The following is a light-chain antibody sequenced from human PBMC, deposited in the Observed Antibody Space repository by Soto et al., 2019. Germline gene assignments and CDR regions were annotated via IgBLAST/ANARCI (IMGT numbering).Light chain of an antibody. Sequence: EIVMTQSPVTLPVSPGERATLSCRASQSVSTNLAWYQHKPGQAPRFLIYGASTRATGVPARFSGSGSGTEFTLTISSLQSEDSAVYYCQQYNDLVTFGGGTKVEIK. CDR3: QQYNDLVT. J-gene: IGKJ4*01. CDR2: GAS. CDR1: QSVSTN. V-gene: IGKV3-15*01.